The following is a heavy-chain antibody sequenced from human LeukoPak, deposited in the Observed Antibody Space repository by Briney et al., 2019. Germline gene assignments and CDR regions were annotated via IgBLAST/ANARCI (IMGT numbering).Heavy chain of an antibody. CDR3: AGSQYCSGGSCYSGVWNAFDI. CDR1: GGSISSYY. Sequence: SETLSLTCTVSGGSISSYYWSWIRQPPGKGLEWIGYIYYSGSTNYNPSLKSRVTISVDTSRNQFSLKLSSVTAADTAVYYCAGSQYCSGGSCYSGVWNAFDIWGQGTMVTVSS. D-gene: IGHD2-15*01. CDR2: IYYSGST. V-gene: IGHV4-59*08. J-gene: IGHJ3*02.